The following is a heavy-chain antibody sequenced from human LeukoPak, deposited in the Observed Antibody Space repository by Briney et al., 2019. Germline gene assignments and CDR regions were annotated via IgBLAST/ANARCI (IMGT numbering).Heavy chain of an antibody. V-gene: IGHV3-11*04. D-gene: IGHD1-26*01. CDR2: ISSSGSTI. Sequence: GGSLRLSCAASGFIVSTYYMSWIRQAPGKGLEWVSYISSSGSTIYYADSVKGRFTISRDNSKNTLYLQMNSLRAEDTAVYYCARAGGSYYFGAYFDYWGQGTLVTVSS. J-gene: IGHJ4*02. CDR3: ARAGGSYYFGAYFDY. CDR1: GFIVSTYY.